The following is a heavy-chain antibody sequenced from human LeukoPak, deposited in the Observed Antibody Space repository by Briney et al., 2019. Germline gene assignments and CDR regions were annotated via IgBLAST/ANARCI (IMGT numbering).Heavy chain of an antibody. CDR2: IKSKTDGGTT. D-gene: IGHD1-26*01. J-gene: IGHJ6*03. V-gene: IGHV3-15*01. CDR3: TTYYVSGVGSYYDFEGDYYYMDV. Sequence: AGGSLRLSCAASGFTVTSNYIHWVRQAPGKGLEWVGRIKSKTDGGTTDYAAPVKGRFTISRDDSKNTLYLQMNSLKTEDTAVYYCTTYYVSGVGSYYDFEGDYYYMDVWGKGTTVTVSS. CDR1: GFTVTSNY.